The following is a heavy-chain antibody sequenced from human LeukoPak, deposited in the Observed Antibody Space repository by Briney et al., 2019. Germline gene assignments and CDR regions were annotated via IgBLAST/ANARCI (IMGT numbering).Heavy chain of an antibody. CDR3: MSRCNLDPDY. V-gene: IGHV3-15*01. CDR2: VKSKANGGTT. Sequence: GGSLRLSCEGSGFTFTNAWMNWVRQAPGKGLEWVGRVKSKANGGTTDYAEPVKGRFIISRDDSRNTLYLQMNSLKTEDTAVYYCMSRCNLDPDYWGRGTMVTVSS. J-gene: IGHJ4*02. D-gene: IGHD1-14*01. CDR1: GFTFTNAW.